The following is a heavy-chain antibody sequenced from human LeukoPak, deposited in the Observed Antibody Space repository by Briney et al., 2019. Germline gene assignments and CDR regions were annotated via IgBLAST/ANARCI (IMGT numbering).Heavy chain of an antibody. CDR1: GFTLTIYW. CDR3: ARVDYTGNGNLY. D-gene: IGHD4-23*01. CDR2: INQDGSKK. V-gene: IGHV3-7*01. Sequence: GGSLRLSCAASGFTLTIYWMTWVRQAPGKGLEWVANINQDGSKKYYLDSVKDRFTISRDIAENSLYLQMNSLRVEDTAIYYCARVDYTGNGNLYWGQGTLVTVSS. J-gene: IGHJ4*02.